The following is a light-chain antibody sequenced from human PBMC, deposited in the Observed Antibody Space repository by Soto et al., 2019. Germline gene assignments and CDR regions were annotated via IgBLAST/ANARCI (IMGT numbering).Light chain of an antibody. CDR2: GAF. V-gene: IGKV3D-20*02. CDR3: QQRSNWPPELT. Sequence: EIVLTQSPGTLYLSPGERGTLSCRASQSVSSGYLAWYQQKPGQAPRLLIYGAFSRATGIPDRFSGSASGTDFTLTISSLEPEDFAVYYCQQRSNWPPELTFGGGTKVEIK. J-gene: IGKJ4*01. CDR1: QSVSSGY.